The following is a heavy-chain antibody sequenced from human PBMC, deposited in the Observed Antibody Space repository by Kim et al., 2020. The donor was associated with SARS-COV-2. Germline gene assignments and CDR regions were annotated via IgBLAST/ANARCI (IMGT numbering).Heavy chain of an antibody. Sequence: GGSLRLSCAASGFTFSSYWMHWVRQAPGKGLVCISRIQSDGSTTNYADSVKGRFTISRDNTKNTLYLQMNSLRVEDTAVYYCVRSVRSSASMDYWGQGSQVTVSS. J-gene: IGHJ4*02. CDR3: VRSVRSSASMDY. D-gene: IGHD6-19*01. CDR2: IQSDGSTT. CDR1: GFTFSSYW. V-gene: IGHV3-74*01.